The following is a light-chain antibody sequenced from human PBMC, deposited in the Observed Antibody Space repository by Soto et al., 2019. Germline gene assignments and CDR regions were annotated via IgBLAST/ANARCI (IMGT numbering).Light chain of an antibody. V-gene: IGKV1-5*01. CDR1: QSISNC. Sequence: DIQMTQSPSTLSAFVGDRVTLTCQASQSISNCLAWSQQKPGKAPKLLIYDASSLESGVPSRFSGSGSGTEFTLAISSLQPDDFATYYCQQYRSYPYTFGQGTKLEIK. CDR2: DAS. J-gene: IGKJ2*01. CDR3: QQYRSYPYT.